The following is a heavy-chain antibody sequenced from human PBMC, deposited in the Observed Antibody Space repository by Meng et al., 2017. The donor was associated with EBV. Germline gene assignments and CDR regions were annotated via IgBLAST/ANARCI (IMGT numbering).Heavy chain of an antibody. Sequence: VRSLGAGGGLVQRGGYLGLSWAASGSTFGSYAMSWVRQAPGKGLEWVSAISGSGGSTYYADSVKGRFTISRDNSKNTLYLQMNSLRAEDTAVYYCAKDLRGYSSGWYDYWGQGTLVTVSS. CDR3: AKDLRGYSSGWYDY. J-gene: IGHJ4*02. D-gene: IGHD6-19*01. V-gene: IGHV3-23*01. CDR2: ISGSGGST. CDR1: GSTFGSYA.